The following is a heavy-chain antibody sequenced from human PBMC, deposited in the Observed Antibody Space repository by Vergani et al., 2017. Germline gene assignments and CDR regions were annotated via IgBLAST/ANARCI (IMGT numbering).Heavy chain of an antibody. D-gene: IGHD3-22*01. CDR2: ISSSSSYI. J-gene: IGHJ4*02. CDR3: AKGDSSAYYGVDYFDY. Sequence: EVQLVESGGGLVKPGGSLRLSCAASGFTFSSYSMNWVRQAPGKGLEWVSSISSSSSYIYYADSVKGRFTISRDNAKNSLYLQMNSLRAEDTAVYYCAKGDSSAYYGVDYFDYWGQGTLVTVSS. V-gene: IGHV3-21*04. CDR1: GFTFSSYS.